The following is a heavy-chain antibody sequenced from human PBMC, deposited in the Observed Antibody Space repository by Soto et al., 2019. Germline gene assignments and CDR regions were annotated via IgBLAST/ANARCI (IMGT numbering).Heavy chain of an antibody. CDR2: INGRGSST. D-gene: IGHD6-19*01. CDR3: ARDRGAVAV. CDR1: GFTLSRYE. Sequence: PGGSLRLSYTASGFTLSRYEMNWVRQASGQGLEWVSYINGRGSSTYYAGSVECRFTISRDNAKNSLYLQMNSLRAEDTGVYYRARDRGAVAVWGQGTQVTVSS. V-gene: IGHV3-48*03. J-gene: IGHJ4*02.